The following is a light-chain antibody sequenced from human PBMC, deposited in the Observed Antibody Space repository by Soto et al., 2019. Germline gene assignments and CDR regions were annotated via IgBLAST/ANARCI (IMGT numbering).Light chain of an antibody. CDR2: DGS. CDR1: SSDVGGYNY. CDR3: CSYAGSNTSV. V-gene: IGLV2-11*01. J-gene: IGLJ3*02. Sequence: QSALTQPRSVSGSPGQSVTISCTGTSSDVGGYNYVSWYQQHPGKAPKLMIYDGSKRPSGVPDRFSGSKSGNTASLTISGLQAEDEADYYCCSYAGSNTSVFGGGTKLTVL.